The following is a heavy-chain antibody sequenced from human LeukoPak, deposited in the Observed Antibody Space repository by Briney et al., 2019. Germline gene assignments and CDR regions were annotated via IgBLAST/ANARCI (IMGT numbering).Heavy chain of an antibody. J-gene: IGHJ6*03. CDR1: GGSTNSRSYY. CDR2: LYYGGTT. V-gene: IGHV4-39*01. CDR3: ARRATTVTTGYYYYYMDV. Sequence: PSETLSLTCTVSGGSTNSRSYYWGWIRQPPGKGLEWIGSLYYGGTTYYNPSLKSRVTISEDTSKNQFSLKLSSVTAADTAVYYCARRATTVTTGYYYYYMDVWGKGTTVTVSS. D-gene: IGHD4-17*01.